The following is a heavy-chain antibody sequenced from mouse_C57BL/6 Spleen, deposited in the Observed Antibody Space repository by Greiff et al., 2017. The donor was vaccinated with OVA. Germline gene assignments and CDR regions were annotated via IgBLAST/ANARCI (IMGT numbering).Heavy chain of an antibody. CDR1: GYTFTSYW. J-gene: IGHJ2*01. V-gene: IGHV1-55*01. Sequence: VKLMESGAELVKPGASVKMSCKASGYTFTSYWITWVKQRPGQGLEWIGDIYPGSGSTNYNEKFKSKATLTVDTSSSTAYMQLSSLTSEDSAVYYCARLGLYYFDYWGQGTTLTVSS. CDR2: IYPGSGST. CDR3: ARLGLYYFDY. D-gene: IGHD4-1*01.